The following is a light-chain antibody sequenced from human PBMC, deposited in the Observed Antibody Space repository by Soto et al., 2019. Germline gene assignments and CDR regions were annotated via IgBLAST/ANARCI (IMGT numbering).Light chain of an antibody. CDR3: QSYDSSLTNAV. Sequence: QPVLTQPPSVSGAPGQTITISCTGSSSNIGAGYDVHWYQQLPGRAPKLLIYGNNNRPSGVPDRFSGSKSGTSVSLAITGLRGEDGADYHCQSYDSSLTNAVFGGGTKLTVL. J-gene: IGLJ2*01. CDR2: GNN. CDR1: SSNIGAGYD. V-gene: IGLV1-40*01.